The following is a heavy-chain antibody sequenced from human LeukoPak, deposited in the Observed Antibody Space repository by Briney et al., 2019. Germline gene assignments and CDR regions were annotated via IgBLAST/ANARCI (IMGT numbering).Heavy chain of an antibody. J-gene: IGHJ4*02. CDR2: ISSSGSTI. D-gene: IGHD1-26*01. Sequence: GGSLRLSCAASGFTFSDYYMSWIRQAPGQGLEWVSYISSSGSTIYYVDPVKGRFTISRDNAKNSLYLQMNSLRAEDTAVYYCAKGIRAFSGGGSYLEYFDYWGQGTLVTVSS. V-gene: IGHV3-11*01. CDR1: GFTFSDYY. CDR3: AKGIRAFSGGGSYLEYFDY.